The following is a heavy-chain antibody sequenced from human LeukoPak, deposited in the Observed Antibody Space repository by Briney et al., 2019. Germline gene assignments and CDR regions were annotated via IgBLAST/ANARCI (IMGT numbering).Heavy chain of an antibody. CDR2: IYYTGST. CDR3: VKSGGYGLIDY. Sequence: PSETLSLTCTVSGGSISSGSYYSGWIRQPPGKGLEWIGNIYYTGSTYYNASLQSRVTISIDMSKNQFSLRLSSVTAADTAMYYCVKSGGYGLIDYWGQGTLVTVSS. CDR1: GGSISSGSYY. V-gene: IGHV4-39*01. J-gene: IGHJ4*02. D-gene: IGHD6-19*01.